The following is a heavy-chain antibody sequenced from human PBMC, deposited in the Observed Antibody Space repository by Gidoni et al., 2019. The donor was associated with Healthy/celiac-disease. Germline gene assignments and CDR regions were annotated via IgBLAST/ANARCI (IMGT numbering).Heavy chain of an antibody. CDR1: GFTFSDHY. Sequence: EVQLVESGGGLVQPGGSLRLSCAASGFTFSDHYMDWVRQAPGKGLEWVGRTRNKANSYTTEYAASVKGRFTISRDDSKNSLYLQMNSLKTEDTAVYYCARARNWNDDAFDIWGQGTMVTVSS. CDR3: ARARNWNDDAFDI. D-gene: IGHD1-1*01. CDR2: TRNKANSYTT. J-gene: IGHJ3*02. V-gene: IGHV3-72*01.